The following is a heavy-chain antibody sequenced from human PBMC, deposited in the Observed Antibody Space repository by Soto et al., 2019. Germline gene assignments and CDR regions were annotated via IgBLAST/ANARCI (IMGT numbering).Heavy chain of an antibody. Sequence: PGGSLRLSCAASGFTVSSNYMSWVRQAPGKGLEWVSYISSSSSTIYYADSVKGRFTISRDNAKNSLYLQMNSLRAEDTAVYYCARGSGSYFLHYFDYWGQGTLVTVSS. CDR3: ARGSGSYFLHYFDY. CDR1: GFTVSSNY. J-gene: IGHJ4*02. V-gene: IGHV3-48*01. CDR2: ISSSSSTI. D-gene: IGHD1-26*01.